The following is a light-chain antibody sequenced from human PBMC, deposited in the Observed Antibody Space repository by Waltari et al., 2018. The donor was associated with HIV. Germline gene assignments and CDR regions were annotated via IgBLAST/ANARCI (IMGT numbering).Light chain of an antibody. V-gene: IGLV4-69*01. CDR3: QTWGTGIYV. J-gene: IGLJ1*01. CDR2: VHSDGSH. Sequence: QLVLTQSPSASASLGASVKLTCTLSSGHSSYAIAWHQQQPEKGPGYLVKVHSDGSHTKGDGIPDRLSASSSGAGQYLTTSSLQSGDEADDYGQTWGTGIYVLGTGTKVTGL. CDR1: SGHSSYA.